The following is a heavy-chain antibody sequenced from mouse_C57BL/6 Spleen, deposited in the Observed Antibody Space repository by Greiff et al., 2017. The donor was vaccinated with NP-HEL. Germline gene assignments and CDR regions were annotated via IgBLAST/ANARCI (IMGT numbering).Heavy chain of an antibody. CDR3: ARSGDYDGPWFAY. CDR1: GYTFTSYW. Sequence: QVQLQQPGAELVKPGASVKLSCKASGYTFTSYWMHWVKQRPGQGLEWIGMIHPNSGSTNYNEKFKSKATLTVDKSSSTAYMQLSSLTSEDSAVYYCARSGDYDGPWFAYWGQGTLVTVSA. V-gene: IGHV1-64*01. D-gene: IGHD2-4*01. J-gene: IGHJ3*01. CDR2: IHPNSGST.